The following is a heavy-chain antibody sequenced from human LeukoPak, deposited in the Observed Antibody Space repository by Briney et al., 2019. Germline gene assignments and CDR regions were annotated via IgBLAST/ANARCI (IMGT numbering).Heavy chain of an antibody. CDR2: INPNNGDS. CDR3: ARGPATGGFDY. V-gene: IGHV1-2*02. Sequence: ASVKVSCKASGYTFTDYWMHWLRQAPGQGPEWMGWINPNNGDSYHAQKFQGRVTMTRDTSISTTYMDLSGLRSDDTAVYYCARGPATGGFDYWGQGTLVTVSS. CDR1: GYTFTDYW. D-gene: IGHD4-17*01. J-gene: IGHJ4*02.